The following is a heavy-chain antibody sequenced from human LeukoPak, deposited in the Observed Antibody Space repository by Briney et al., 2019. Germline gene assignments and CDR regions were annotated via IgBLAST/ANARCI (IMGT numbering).Heavy chain of an antibody. V-gene: IGHV3-23*01. CDR1: GFTLSSYA. CDR3: AKDSRSSGRTYLDY. Sequence: PGGSLRLSCAASGFTLSSYAMTWVRQAPGKGLDWVSAISGGAISTYYADSVKGRFTISRDNSKNTLYLQMNSLRGEDTAVYYCAKDSRSSGRTYLDYWGQGTLVTVSS. CDR2: ISGGAIST. D-gene: IGHD6-19*01. J-gene: IGHJ4*02.